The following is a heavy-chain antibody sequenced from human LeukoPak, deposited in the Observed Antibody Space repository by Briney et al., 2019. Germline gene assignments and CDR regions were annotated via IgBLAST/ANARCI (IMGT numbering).Heavy chain of an antibody. Sequence: PSETLSLTCTVSGGSISSYYWSWIRQPAGKGLEWIGRIYTSGSTNYNPSLKSRVTMSVDTSKNQFSLKLSSVAAADTAVYYCARDYRLVVVSGAFDVWGQGTMVTVSS. V-gene: IGHV4-4*07. CDR3: ARDYRLVVVSGAFDV. CDR1: GGSISSYY. CDR2: IYTSGST. D-gene: IGHD3-22*01. J-gene: IGHJ3*01.